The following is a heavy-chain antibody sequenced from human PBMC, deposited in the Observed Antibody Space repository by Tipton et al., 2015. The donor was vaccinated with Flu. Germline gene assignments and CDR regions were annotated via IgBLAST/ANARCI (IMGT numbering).Heavy chain of an antibody. CDR3: ARDGNRDDVWVSSSAFDT. Sequence: TLSLTCEVSGGSISSKSWWSWVRQLPGRGLEWIGEISPSGSTNYNPSFERRLIISLDKSKNQFSLKLNSVTGADTAIYFCARDGNRDDVWVSSSAFDTWGRGTLVTVSS. CDR1: GGSISSKSW. D-gene: IGHD3-16*01. J-gene: IGHJ1*01. V-gene: IGHV4-4*01. CDR2: ISPSGST.